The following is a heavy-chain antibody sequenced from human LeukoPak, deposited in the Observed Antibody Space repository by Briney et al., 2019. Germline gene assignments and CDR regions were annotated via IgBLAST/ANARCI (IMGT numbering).Heavy chain of an antibody. Sequence: ASVKVSCKASGYTFTTYGISWVRQAPGQGLEWMGWISVYSGNTKYAQKLQGRVTMTTDTSTSTAYMELSSLRSEDTAVYYCATGLRLGELSLRYWGQGTLVTVSS. CDR3: ATGLRLGELSLRY. V-gene: IGHV1-18*01. J-gene: IGHJ4*02. CDR1: GYTFTTYG. D-gene: IGHD3-16*02. CDR2: ISVYSGNT.